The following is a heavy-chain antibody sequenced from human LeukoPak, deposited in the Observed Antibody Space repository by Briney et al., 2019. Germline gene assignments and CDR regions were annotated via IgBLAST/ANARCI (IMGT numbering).Heavy chain of an antibody. CDR2: IYYSGST. J-gene: IGHJ4*02. V-gene: IGHV4-39*01. CDR3: ARQRFVVGGWYELYYFDY. D-gene: IGHD6-19*01. Sequence: SETLSPTCTVSGGSISSSSYYWGWIRQPPGKGLEWIGSIYYSGSTYYNPSLKSRVTISVDTSKNQFSLKLSSVTAADTAVYYCARQRFVVGGWYELYYFDYWGQGTLVTVSS. CDR1: GGSISSSSYY.